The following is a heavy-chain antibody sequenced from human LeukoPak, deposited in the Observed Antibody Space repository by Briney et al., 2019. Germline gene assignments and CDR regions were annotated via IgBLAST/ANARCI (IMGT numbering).Heavy chain of an antibody. CDR2: IKQDGSEK. D-gene: IGHD3-22*01. CDR3: ARGSTMIVTDAFDI. Sequence: GGSLRLSCAASGFTFSSYWMSWVRQAPGKGLEWVANIKQDGSEKYYVDSVKGRFTISRDNAKNSLYLQMNSLRAEDTAVYYCARGSTMIVTDAFDIWGQGTWSPSLQ. CDR1: GFTFSSYW. J-gene: IGHJ3*02. V-gene: IGHV3-7*01.